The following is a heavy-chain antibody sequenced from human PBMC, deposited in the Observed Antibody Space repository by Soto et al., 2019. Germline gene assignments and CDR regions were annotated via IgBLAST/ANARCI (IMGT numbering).Heavy chain of an antibody. D-gene: IGHD2-21*01. J-gene: IGHJ6*02. Sequence: QVNLVESGGGAVQAGRSLRVSCATSGFIFSAYGMHWGRQAPGKGLEWVAFINYDGSSKFYGDSVKGRFTVSRDNSKNTLFLQLTSLRGEETATYYCARCKQKVIHCAMDFWGQGATVTVTS. CDR1: GFIFSAYG. V-gene: IGHV3-33*01. CDR2: INYDGSSK. CDR3: ARCKQKVIHCAMDF.